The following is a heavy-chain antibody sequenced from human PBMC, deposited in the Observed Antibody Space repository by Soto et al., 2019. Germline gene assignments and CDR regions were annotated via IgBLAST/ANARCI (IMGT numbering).Heavy chain of an antibody. V-gene: IGHV3-9*01. CDR3: TRGSHSDYGHNGYFEF. D-gene: IGHD4-17*01. CDR1: GFTFDDFA. CDR2: ISWNSGSK. Sequence: PGGSLRLSCVASGFTFDDFAMHWVRQTPGKGLEWVSGISWNSGSKEYADSVKGRFTISRDNARNSLFLQMNSLRREDTALYYCTRGSHSDYGHNGYFEFWGQGALVTVSS. J-gene: IGHJ4*02.